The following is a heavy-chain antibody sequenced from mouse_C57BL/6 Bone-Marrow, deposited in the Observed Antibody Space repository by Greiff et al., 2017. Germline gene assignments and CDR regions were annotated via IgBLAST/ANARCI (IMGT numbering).Heavy chain of an antibody. D-gene: IGHD2-5*01. CDR1: GYTFTSYW. CDR3: AREGDSNYYAMDY. Sequence: QVQLQQSGAELVKPGASVKLSCKASGYTFTSYWMQWVKQRPGQGLEWIGEIDPSDSYTNYNQKFKGKSTLTVDKSSSTAYMQLSSLTSEDPAVYYCAREGDSNYYAMDYWGQGTAVTVSS. J-gene: IGHJ4*01. CDR2: IDPSDSYT. V-gene: IGHV1-50*01.